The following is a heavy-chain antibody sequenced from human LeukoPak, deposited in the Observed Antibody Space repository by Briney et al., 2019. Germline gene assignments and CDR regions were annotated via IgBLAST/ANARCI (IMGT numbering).Heavy chain of an antibody. Sequence: PSETLSLTCTVSGGSISSYYWSWIRQPAGKGLEWIGRIYTSGSTNYNPSLKSRVTMSVDTSKNQFSLKLSSVTAADTAVYYCARGGAKRGYDGIRYFDLWGRGTLVTVSS. D-gene: IGHD5-12*01. CDR1: GGSISSYY. CDR3: ARGGAKRGYDGIRYFDL. J-gene: IGHJ2*01. CDR2: IYTSGST. V-gene: IGHV4-4*07.